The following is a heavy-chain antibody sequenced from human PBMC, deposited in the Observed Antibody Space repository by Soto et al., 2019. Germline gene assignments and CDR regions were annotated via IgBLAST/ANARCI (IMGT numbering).Heavy chain of an antibody. CDR2: INAGNGNT. D-gene: IGHD2-15*01. V-gene: IGHV1-3*01. CDR3: ARGPGGPDGPGDY. J-gene: IGHJ4*02. Sequence: ASVKVSCKASGYTFTSYAMQWVRQAPGQRLEWMGWINAGNGNTKYSQKFQGRVTITRDTSASTAYMELSSLRSEDTAVYYCARGPGGPDGPGDYWGQGTLVTVSS. CDR1: GYTFTSYA.